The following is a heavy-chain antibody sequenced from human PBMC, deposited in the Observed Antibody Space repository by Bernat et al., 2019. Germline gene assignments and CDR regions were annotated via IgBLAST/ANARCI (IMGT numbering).Heavy chain of an antibody. CDR1: GFTFSSYS. D-gene: IGHD3-3*01. Sequence: VQLVESGGGVVQPGRSLRLSCAASGFTFSSYSMNWVRQAPGKGLEWVSSISSSSSYIYYADSVKGRFTISRDNAKNSLYLQMNSLRAEDTAVYYCARGIWSGYFLDYWGQGTLVTVSS. CDR2: ISSSSSYI. V-gene: IGHV3-21*01. J-gene: IGHJ4*02. CDR3: ARGIWSGYFLDY.